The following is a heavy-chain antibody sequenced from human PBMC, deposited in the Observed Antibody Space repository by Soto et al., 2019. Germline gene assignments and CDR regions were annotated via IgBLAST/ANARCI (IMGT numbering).Heavy chain of an antibody. CDR3: AKDVFAVDGIAAAGWPLGYFDY. CDR2: ISGSGGST. Sequence: GGSLRLSCAASGFTFSSYAMSWVRQAPGKGLEWVSAISGSGGSTYYADSVKGRFTISRDNSKNTLYLQMNSLRAEDTAVYYCAKDVFAVDGIAAAGWPLGYFDYWGQGTLVTVSS. V-gene: IGHV3-23*01. CDR1: GFTFSSYA. D-gene: IGHD6-13*01. J-gene: IGHJ4*02.